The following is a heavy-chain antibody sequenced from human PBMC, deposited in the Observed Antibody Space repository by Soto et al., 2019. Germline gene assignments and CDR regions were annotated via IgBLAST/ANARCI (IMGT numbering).Heavy chain of an antibody. CDR2: VYYSGNT. CDR1: GGSISNYY. V-gene: IGHV4-59*12. CDR3: ARGGWAPQYCSSTSCKNFDY. Sequence: SETLSLTCTISGGSISNYYWTWIRQTPRKGLEWIGYVYYSGNTNYNPSLKSRVTISVDTSKNQFSLKLSSVTAADTAVYYCARGGWAPQYCSSTSCKNFDYWGQGTLVTVSS. D-gene: IGHD2-2*01. J-gene: IGHJ4*02.